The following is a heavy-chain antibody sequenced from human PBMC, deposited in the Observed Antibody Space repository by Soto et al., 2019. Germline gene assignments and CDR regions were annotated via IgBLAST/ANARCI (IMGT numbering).Heavy chain of an antibody. V-gene: IGHV3-30-3*01. J-gene: IGHJ6*02. Sequence: GGSLRLSCAASGFTFSSYAMNWVRQAPGKGLEWVAVISYDGSNKYYADSVKGRFTISRDNSKNTLYLQMNSLRAEDTAVYYCARDSSSWYVSFYYYYYYGMDVWGQGTTVTVSS. CDR2: ISYDGSNK. CDR1: GFTFSSYA. D-gene: IGHD6-13*01. CDR3: ARDSSSWYVSFYYYYYYGMDV.